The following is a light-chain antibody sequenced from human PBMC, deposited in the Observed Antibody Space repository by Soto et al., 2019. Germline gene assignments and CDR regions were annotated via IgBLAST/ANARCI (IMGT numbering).Light chain of an antibody. Sequence: SYELTQPPSVSVAPGQTASITCGGNNIGAKVVHWYQQKKPGQAPVLVVFDDRARPSTIPERFSGSNSGNTATLTISRVEAGDEADYYCQVWHSTSVRVFGGGTQLTVL. J-gene: IGLJ2*01. CDR1: NIGAKV. V-gene: IGLV3-21*02. CDR3: QVWHSTSVRV. CDR2: DDR.